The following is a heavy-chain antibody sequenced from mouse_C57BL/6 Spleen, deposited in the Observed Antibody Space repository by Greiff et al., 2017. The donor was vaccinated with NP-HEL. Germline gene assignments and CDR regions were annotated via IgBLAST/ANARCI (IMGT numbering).Heavy chain of an antibody. D-gene: IGHD2-2*01. Sequence: LQESGPELVKPGASVKISCKASGYAFSSSWMNWVKQRPGKGLEWIGRIYPGDGDTNYNGKFKGKATLTADKSSSTAYMQLSSLTSEDSAVYFCARYGYYFDYWGQGTTLTVSS. J-gene: IGHJ2*01. CDR1: GYAFSSSW. CDR3: ARYGYYFDY. CDR2: IYPGDGDT. V-gene: IGHV1-82*01.